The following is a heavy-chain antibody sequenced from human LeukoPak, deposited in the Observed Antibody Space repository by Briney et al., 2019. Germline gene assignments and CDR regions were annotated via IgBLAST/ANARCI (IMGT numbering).Heavy chain of an antibody. CDR2: IGWDSKSI. Sequence: PGRSLRLSCAASGFTFDESATHWVRQAPGKGLEWVSGIGWDSKSIVYADSVKGRFTISRDNAKNSLYLQMNGLSPEDTASYYCAKAVAAPGAFDIWGRGTVVTVSS. D-gene: IGHD6-19*01. CDR1: GFTFDESA. V-gene: IGHV3-9*01. J-gene: IGHJ3*02. CDR3: AKAVAAPGAFDI.